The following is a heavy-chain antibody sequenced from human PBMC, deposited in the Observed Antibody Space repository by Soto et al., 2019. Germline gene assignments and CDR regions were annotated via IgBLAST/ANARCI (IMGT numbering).Heavy chain of an antibody. CDR3: EGGRGWLTLS. CDR1: GASISGHY. D-gene: IGHD6-19*01. CDR2: MHYTGST. V-gene: IGHV4-59*11. Sequence: SETLSLTCTVSGASISGHYWGWFRQPPGKRPEWIGYMHYTGSTNYNPSLQSRVAISLDTSKNQYSLNLISVTAADTAVYYCEGGRGWLTLSWGLRTLVTVSS. J-gene: IGHJ1*01.